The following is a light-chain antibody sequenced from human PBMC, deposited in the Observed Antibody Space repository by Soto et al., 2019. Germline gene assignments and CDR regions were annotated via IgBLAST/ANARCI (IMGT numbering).Light chain of an antibody. CDR3: QSYDSSLSGWV. V-gene: IGLV1-40*01. Sequence: QSVLTQPPSVSGVPGQRVTISCTGSSSNIVAGYDVHWYHQLPGTAPKLLIYGNSNRPSGVPDRFSGSKSGTSASLAITGLRAEDEADYYCQSYDSSLSGWVFGGGTKLTVL. CDR1: SSNIVAGYD. J-gene: IGLJ3*02. CDR2: GNS.